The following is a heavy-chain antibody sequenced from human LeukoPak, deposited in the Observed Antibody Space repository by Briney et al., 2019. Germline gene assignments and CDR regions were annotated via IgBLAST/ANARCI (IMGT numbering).Heavy chain of an antibody. CDR1: GGTFISYA. J-gene: IGHJ4*02. Sequence: ASVKVSCKASGGTFISYAISWVRQAPGQGVEWMGGIIPIFGTANYAQKFQGRVTITTDESTSTAYMELSSLRSEDTAVYYCARWRRTKTKLELGYCFDYWGQGTLVTVSS. V-gene: IGHV1-69*05. CDR2: IIPIFGTA. CDR3: ARWRRTKTKLELGYCFDY. D-gene: IGHD1-7*01.